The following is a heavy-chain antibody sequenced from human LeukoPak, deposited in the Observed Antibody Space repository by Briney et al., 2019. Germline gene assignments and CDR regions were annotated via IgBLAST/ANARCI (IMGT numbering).Heavy chain of an antibody. J-gene: IGHJ4*02. Sequence: GGSLRLSCAASGFTFDAYAMSWVRQAPGKGLEWVSSIRRAGGYTGDTTYYADSVQGRFTISRDDSKNTLYLQMNSLRAEDTAIYYCAKNPEHGFFFDYWGQGTLVTVSS. CDR2: IRRAGGYTGDTT. CDR3: AKNPEHGFFFDY. CDR1: GFTFDAYA. D-gene: IGHD2-21*01. V-gene: IGHV3-23*01.